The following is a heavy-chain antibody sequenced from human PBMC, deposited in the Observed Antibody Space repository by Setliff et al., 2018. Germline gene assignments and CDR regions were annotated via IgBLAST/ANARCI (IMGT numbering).Heavy chain of an antibody. Sequence: SDTLSLTCTVSGGSISTYYWSWIRQPPGKGLEFIGYVYYSGTTNYDPSLKSRVTMSVDTSKNQFSLKLSSVTAADTAVYYCARGGTYRYFDYWGQGTLVTVSS. CDR3: ARGGTYRYFDY. V-gene: IGHV4-59*07. J-gene: IGHJ4*02. CDR2: VYYSGTT. CDR1: GGSISTYY.